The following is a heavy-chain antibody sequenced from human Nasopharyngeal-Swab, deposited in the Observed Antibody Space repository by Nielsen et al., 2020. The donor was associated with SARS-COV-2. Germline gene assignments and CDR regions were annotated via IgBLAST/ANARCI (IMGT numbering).Heavy chain of an antibody. CDR1: GYTFTSYA. D-gene: IGHD6-6*01. CDR3: ASSGIAARPVYYGMDV. V-gene: IGHV1-3*01. Sequence: ASVKVSCKASGYTFTSYAMHWVRQAPGQRLEWMGWINAGNGNTKYSQKFQGRVTITRDTSASTAYMELSSLRSEDTAVYYCASSGIAARPVYYGMDVWGQGTTVTVSS. J-gene: IGHJ6*02. CDR2: INAGNGNT.